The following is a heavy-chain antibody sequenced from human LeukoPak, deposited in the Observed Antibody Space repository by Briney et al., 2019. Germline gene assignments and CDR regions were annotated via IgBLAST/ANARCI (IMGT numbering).Heavy chain of an antibody. Sequence: SETLSLTCAAYGGSFSGYYWSWIRQPPGKGLEWIGEINHSGSTNYNPSLKSRVTISVDTSKNQFSLKLSSVTAADTAVYYCARPKGIAASNWFDPWGQGTLVTVSS. D-gene: IGHD6-13*01. CDR3: ARPKGIAASNWFDP. CDR2: INHSGST. J-gene: IGHJ5*02. V-gene: IGHV4-34*01. CDR1: GGSFSGYY.